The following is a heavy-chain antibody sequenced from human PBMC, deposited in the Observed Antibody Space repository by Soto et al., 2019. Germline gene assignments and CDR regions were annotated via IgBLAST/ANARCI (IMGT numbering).Heavy chain of an antibody. D-gene: IGHD6-13*01. V-gene: IGHV1-18*01. J-gene: IGHJ6*02. CDR2: ISAYNGNT. CDR1: GYTFTSYG. CDR3: ARDSSLAAAGAGGYYYYYYGMDV. Sequence: QVQLVQSGAEVKKPGASVKVSCKASGYTFTSYGISWVRQAPGQGLEWMGWISAYNGNTNYAQKLQGRVTMTTDTSTSTAYMELRSLRSDDTAVYYCARDSSLAAAGAGGYYYYYYGMDVWGQGTTVTVSS.